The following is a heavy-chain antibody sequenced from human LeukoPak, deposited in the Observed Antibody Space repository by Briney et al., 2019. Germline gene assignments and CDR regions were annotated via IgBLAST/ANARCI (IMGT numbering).Heavy chain of an antibody. Sequence: SETLSLTCAVSGGSISSYYWSWIRQPAGKDLEWIGRIYTSGSTNYNPSLKSRVTISVDTSKNQFSLKLSSVTAADTAVYYCARDRDVLLWFGELSGAFDIWGQGTMVTVSA. CDR1: GGSISSYY. D-gene: IGHD3-10*01. CDR3: ARDRDVLLWFGELSGAFDI. CDR2: IYTSGST. V-gene: IGHV4-4*07. J-gene: IGHJ3*02.